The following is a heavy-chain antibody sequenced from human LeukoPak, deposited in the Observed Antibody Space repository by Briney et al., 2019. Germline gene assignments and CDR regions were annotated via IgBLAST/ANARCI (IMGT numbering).Heavy chain of an antibody. Sequence: PSETLSLTCAVYGGSFSGYYWSWTRQPPGKGLEWIGEINHSGSTNYNPSLKSRVTISVDTSKNQFSLKLNSVTAADTAVYYCARGRDGYNFLNRGEYYYFDYWGQGTLVTISS. D-gene: IGHD5-24*01. V-gene: IGHV4-34*01. CDR3: ARGRDGYNFLNRGEYYYFDY. CDR1: GGSFSGYY. J-gene: IGHJ4*02. CDR2: INHSGST.